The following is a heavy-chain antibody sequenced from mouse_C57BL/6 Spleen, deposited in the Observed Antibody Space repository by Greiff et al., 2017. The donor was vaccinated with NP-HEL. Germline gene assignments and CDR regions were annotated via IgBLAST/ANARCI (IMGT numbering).Heavy chain of an antibody. J-gene: IGHJ2*01. CDR3: ARYISQVRPYYFDY. D-gene: IGHD2-14*01. CDR1: GFTFTDYY. CDR2: IRNKANGYTT. Sequence: EVHLVESGGGLVQPGGSLSLSCAASGFTFTDYYMSWVRQPPGQALEWLGFIRNKANGYTTVYSASVKGRFTISRDNSQSILYLQMNALRAEDSATYYCARYISQVRPYYFDYWGQGTTLTVSS. V-gene: IGHV7-3*01.